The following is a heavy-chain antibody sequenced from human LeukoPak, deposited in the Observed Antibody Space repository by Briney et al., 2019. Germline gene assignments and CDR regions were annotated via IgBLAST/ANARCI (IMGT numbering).Heavy chain of an antibody. CDR2: ISSSSSYI. CDR1: GFTFSSYS. D-gene: IGHD3-10*01. Sequence: PGGSLRLSCAASGFTFSSYSMNWVRQAPGRGLEWVSSISSSSSYIYYADSVKGRFTISRDNAKNSLYLQMNSLRAEDTAVYYCARDLTYGSGRTDYWGQGTLVTVSS. V-gene: IGHV3-21*01. CDR3: ARDLTYGSGRTDY. J-gene: IGHJ4*02.